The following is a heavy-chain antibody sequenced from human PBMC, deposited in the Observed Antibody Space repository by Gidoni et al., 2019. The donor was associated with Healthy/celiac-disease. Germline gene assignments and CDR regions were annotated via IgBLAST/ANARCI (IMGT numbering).Heavy chain of an antibody. J-gene: IGHJ6*02. Sequence: QLQLQESGPGLVKPSETLSLTCTVSGGSISSSSYYWGWIRQPPGKGLEWIGSIYYSGSTYYNPSLKSRVTISVDTSKNQCSLKLSSVTASDTAVYYCARLCSGGSCYYYYGMDVWGQGTTVTVSS. CDR3: ARLCSGGSCYYYYGMDV. D-gene: IGHD2-15*01. CDR1: GGSISSSSYY. CDR2: IYYSGST. V-gene: IGHV4-39*01.